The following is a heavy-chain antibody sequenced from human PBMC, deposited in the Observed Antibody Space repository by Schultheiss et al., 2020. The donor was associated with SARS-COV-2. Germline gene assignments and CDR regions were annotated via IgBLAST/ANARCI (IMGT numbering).Heavy chain of an antibody. CDR1: GGSITDTNW. D-gene: IGHD2-15*01. CDR2: IHHSGGT. Sequence: SCAVSGGSITDTNWWTWVRQPPGKGLEWIGEIHHSGGTNYNPSLKSRITISLDKSKNQLSLRLSSVTAADTAVYYCARVSYCRTSSRFTDHFDNWGQGTLVTVSS. V-gene: IGHV4-4*02. CDR3: ARVSYCRTSSRFTDHFDN. J-gene: IGHJ4*02.